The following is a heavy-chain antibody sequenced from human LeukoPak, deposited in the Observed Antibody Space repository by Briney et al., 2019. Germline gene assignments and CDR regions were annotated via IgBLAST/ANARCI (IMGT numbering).Heavy chain of an antibody. D-gene: IGHD5-18*01. CDR3: ARLRGGVQLWGD. Sequence: PSETLSLTCTVSEGSITSDSYSWGWIRQPPGKGLQWIVTLTYAGTNYYNPSLKSRVTMPVDTSKNQFSLKLSSVTATDTAVYYCARLRGGVQLWGDWGQGTLVTVSS. J-gene: IGHJ4*02. CDR2: LTYAGTN. CDR1: EGSITSDSYS. V-gene: IGHV4-39*01.